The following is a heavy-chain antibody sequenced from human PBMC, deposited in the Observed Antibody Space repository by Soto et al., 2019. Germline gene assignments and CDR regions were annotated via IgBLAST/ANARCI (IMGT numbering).Heavy chain of an antibody. Sequence: PGESLKLSCAAAGFDFEDYAMHWVRQVPGKGLEWVSLTNSDGTDSYYMDSVKGRFTISRDNGKSSLYLQMDRLRPEDTALYFCAKALYYYDSSPLDHWGQGTLVTVYS. CDR2: TNSDGTDS. D-gene: IGHD3-22*01. V-gene: IGHV3-43D*04. J-gene: IGHJ1*01. CDR3: AKALYYYDSSPLDH. CDR1: GFDFEDYA.